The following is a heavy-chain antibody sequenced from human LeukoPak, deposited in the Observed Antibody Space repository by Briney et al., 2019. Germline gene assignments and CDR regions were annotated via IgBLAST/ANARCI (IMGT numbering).Heavy chain of an antibody. CDR1: GYTFTGYY. J-gene: IGHJ4*02. V-gene: IGHV1-2*06. D-gene: IGHD3-22*01. CDR2: INPNSGGT. CDR3: ARAYYYDSSGYYYGY. Sequence: GASVKVSCKASGYTFTGYYMHWVRQAPGQGLEWMGRINPNSGGTNYAQKFQGRVNMTRDTSISTAYMELSRLRSDDTAVYYCARAYYYDSSGYYYGYWGQGTLVTVSS.